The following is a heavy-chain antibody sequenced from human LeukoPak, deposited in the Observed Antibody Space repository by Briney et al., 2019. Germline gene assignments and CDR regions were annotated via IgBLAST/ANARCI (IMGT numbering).Heavy chain of an antibody. J-gene: IGHJ4*02. V-gene: IGHV1-2*02. Sequence: ASVKDSCKASGYTFTGYYIHWVRQAPGQGLEWMGWINPYSGGTNYAQKFQGRVTMTRDTSISTAYMELSALRSDDTAVYYCARDLLMYYDRSGESTRGQGTLVTVSS. CDR2: INPYSGGT. D-gene: IGHD3-10*01. CDR3: ARDLLMYYDRSGEST. CDR1: GYTFTGYY.